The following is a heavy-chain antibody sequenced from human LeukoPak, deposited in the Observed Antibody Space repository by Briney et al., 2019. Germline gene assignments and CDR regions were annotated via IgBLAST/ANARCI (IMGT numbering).Heavy chain of an antibody. Sequence: GGSLRLSCAASGFTFSSYEMNWVRQAPGKGLEWVSYISSDSSTIYYADSVKGRFTISRDNAKNSLFLQMNSLRAEDTAVYYCARTPERCSGGSCYSNYWGQGTLVTVSS. CDR2: ISSDSSTI. CDR3: ARTPERCSGGSCYSNY. J-gene: IGHJ4*02. V-gene: IGHV3-48*01. D-gene: IGHD2-15*01. CDR1: GFTFSSYE.